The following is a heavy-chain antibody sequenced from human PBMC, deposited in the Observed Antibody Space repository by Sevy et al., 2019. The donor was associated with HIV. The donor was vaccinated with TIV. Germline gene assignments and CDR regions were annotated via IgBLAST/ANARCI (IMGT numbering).Heavy chain of an antibody. Sequence: GGSLRLSCTASRFTFSDYGMHWVRQAPGKGLDWVAFIWYDGTDKYYADSVEGRFTISRDNSENKLFLQMNSLRPEDTAVYYCTKNTAAAGVGGFDYWGRGTMVTASS. CDR2: IWYDGTDK. CDR1: RFTFSDYG. V-gene: IGHV3-30*02. D-gene: IGHD6-13*01. CDR3: TKNTAAAGVGGFDY. J-gene: IGHJ4*02.